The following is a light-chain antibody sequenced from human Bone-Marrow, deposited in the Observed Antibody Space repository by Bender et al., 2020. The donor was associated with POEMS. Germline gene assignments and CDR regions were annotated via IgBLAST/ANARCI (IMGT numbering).Light chain of an antibody. J-gene: IGLJ3*02. CDR1: SSDVGGYNY. CDR3: AAWEDSLNGWV. V-gene: IGLV2-14*03. CDR2: DVT. Sequence: HSALTQSASVSGSPGQSITISCTGTSSDVGGYNYVSWYQQHPGKAPKLIIYDVTKRHSGVPDRLSGSKSANTASLTISGLQAEDEADYYCAAWEDSLNGWVFGGGTKLTVL.